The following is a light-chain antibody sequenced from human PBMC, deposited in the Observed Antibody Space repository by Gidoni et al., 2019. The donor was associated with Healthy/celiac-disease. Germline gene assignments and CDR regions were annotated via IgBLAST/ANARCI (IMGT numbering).Light chain of an antibody. J-gene: IGKJ1*01. CDR1: QGISSY. CDR3: QQYYSSST. CDR2: AAS. V-gene: IGKV1-8*01. Sequence: AIRITPSPSSLSASTGDRVTITCRASQGISSYLAWYQQKPGKAPKLLIYAASTLQSGVPSRFSGSGSGTDFTLTISCLQSEDFATYYCQQYYSSSTFGQGTKVEIK.